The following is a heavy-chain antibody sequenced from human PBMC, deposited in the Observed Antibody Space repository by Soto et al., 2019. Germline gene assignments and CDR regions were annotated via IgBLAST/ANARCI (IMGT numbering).Heavy chain of an antibody. CDR2: IIPVLGIT. J-gene: IGHJ1*01. CDR3: AKDPRSITGTTSSEDFQQ. D-gene: IGHD1-20*01. Sequence: QAQLMQSGAEVKKPGSSVKVSCKASGGTFSGYAISWVRQAPGQGLEWMGGIIPVLGITNYAQKFQGRITNAPGQAEGTAHMDLRSLSSEDTAVYYCAKDPRSITGTTSSEDFQQWGQGTLVTVSS. CDR1: GGTFSGYA. V-gene: IGHV1-69*17.